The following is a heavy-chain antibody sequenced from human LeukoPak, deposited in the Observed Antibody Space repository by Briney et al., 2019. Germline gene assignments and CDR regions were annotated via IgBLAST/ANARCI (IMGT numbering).Heavy chain of an antibody. D-gene: IGHD5-24*01. V-gene: IGHV1-2*02. CDR2: INPNSGGT. Sequence: ASVKVSCKASGYTFTGYYMHWVRQAPGQGLEWMGWINPNSGGTNYAQKFQGRVTMTRDTSISTAYMELSRLRSDDTAVYYCAREAVGEMATTYDYWGQGTLVTVSS. CDR1: GYTFTGYY. J-gene: IGHJ4*02. CDR3: AREAVGEMATTYDY.